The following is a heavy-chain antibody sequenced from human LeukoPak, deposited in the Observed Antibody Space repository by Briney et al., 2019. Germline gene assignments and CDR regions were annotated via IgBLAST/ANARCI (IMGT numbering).Heavy chain of an antibody. CDR2: INWNGDST. Sequence: ETLSLTCTVSGGSISSGDYYWSWIRQPPGKGLEWVSGINWNGDSTGYADSVKGRFTISRDNAKSSLYLQMNSLSAEDTALYYCVRGKLSWEGNYYFDFWGQGMLVTVSS. J-gene: IGHJ4*02. D-gene: IGHD1-26*01. CDR1: GGSISSGDYY. V-gene: IGHV3-20*04. CDR3: VRGKLSWEGNYYFDF.